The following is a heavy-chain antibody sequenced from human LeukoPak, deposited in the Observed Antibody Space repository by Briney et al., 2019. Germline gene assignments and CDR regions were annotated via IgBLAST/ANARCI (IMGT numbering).Heavy chain of an antibody. J-gene: IGHJ3*02. CDR2: ISGRDGRT. CDR3: AREWADYGSGSYSPGPYDPDDAFDI. CDR1: GLTFYTYA. Sequence: GGSLRLSCSVSGLTFYTYAMSWVRQAPGKGLEWVSAISGRDGRTYYTDSVKGRFTISRDNSKNTLYLQMNSLRAEDTAVYYCAREWADYGSGSYSPGPYDPDDAFDIWGQGTMVTVSS. D-gene: IGHD3-10*01. V-gene: IGHV3-23*01.